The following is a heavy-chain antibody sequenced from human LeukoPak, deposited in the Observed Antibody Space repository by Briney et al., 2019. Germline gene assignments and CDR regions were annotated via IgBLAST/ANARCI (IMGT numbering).Heavy chain of an antibody. CDR3: ATGSNGVHYYYYYGMDV. J-gene: IGHJ6*02. V-gene: IGHV3-53*01. D-gene: IGHD2-8*01. CDR1: GFTVSSNY. Sequence: GGSLRLSCAASGFTVSSNYMSWVRQAPGKGLEWVSVIYSGGSTYYADSVKGRFTISRDNSKNTLYLQMNSLRAEDTAVYYCATGSNGVHYYYYYGMDVWGQGTTVTVSS. CDR2: IYSGGST.